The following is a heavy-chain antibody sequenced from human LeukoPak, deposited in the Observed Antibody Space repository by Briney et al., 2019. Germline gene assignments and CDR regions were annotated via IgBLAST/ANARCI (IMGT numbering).Heavy chain of an antibody. D-gene: IGHD6-13*01. V-gene: IGHV3-23*01. CDR3: ARRSSSWSIDY. CDR1: RFTFNSYA. J-gene: IGHJ4*02. Sequence: GGSLRLSCAASRFTFNSYAMSWVRQAPGKGLEWVSVIGGSNGITFYVGSVKGRFTISRDNSKNTLYLQMNSLRAEDTAVYYCARRSSSWSIDYWGQGTLVTVSS. CDR2: IGGSNGIT.